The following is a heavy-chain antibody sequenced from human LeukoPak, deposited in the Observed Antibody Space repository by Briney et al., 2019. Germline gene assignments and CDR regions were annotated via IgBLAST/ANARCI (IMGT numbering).Heavy chain of an antibody. V-gene: IGHV3-49*04. D-gene: IGHD5-12*01. CDR2: IRKKAHDWTP. CDR3: TRAGGYDNYLDY. Sequence: GGSLRLSCTTSGFTFGDYGFNWVRQAPGKGLEWVGFIRKKAHDWTPQYAPSVRGRFTISRDDSKGIAYLEMNSLKTEDTAVYYCTRAGGYDNYLDYWGQGTLVTVSS. J-gene: IGHJ4*02. CDR1: GFTFGDYG.